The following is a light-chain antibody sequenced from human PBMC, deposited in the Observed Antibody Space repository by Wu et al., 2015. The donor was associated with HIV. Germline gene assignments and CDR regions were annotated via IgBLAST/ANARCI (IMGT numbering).Light chain of an antibody. Sequence: EIVLTQSPGTLSLSPGERATLSCRASQSVSSSYLAWYQQKPGQAPRLLIYGASSRATGIPDRFSGSGSGTDFTLTISRLEPEDFAVYYCQQYDTSPVTFGGGTKVGDQ. V-gene: IGKV3-20*01. J-gene: IGKJ4*01. CDR2: GAS. CDR1: QSVSSSY. CDR3: QQYDTSPVT.